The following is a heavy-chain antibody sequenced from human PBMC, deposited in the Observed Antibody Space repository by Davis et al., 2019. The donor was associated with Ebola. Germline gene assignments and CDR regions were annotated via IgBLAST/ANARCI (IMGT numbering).Heavy chain of an antibody. CDR2: ISAYNGNT. CDR1: GYTFTSYG. V-gene: IGHV1-18*04. D-gene: IGHD3-10*01. CDR3: ARDVLWFGELSGMDV. J-gene: IGHJ6*02. Sequence: ASVKVSCKASGYTFTSYGISWVRQAPGQGLEWMGWISAYNGNTNYAQKLQGRVTMTTDTSTSTAYMELRSLRSDDTAVYYCARDVLWFGELSGMDVWGQGTTVTVSS.